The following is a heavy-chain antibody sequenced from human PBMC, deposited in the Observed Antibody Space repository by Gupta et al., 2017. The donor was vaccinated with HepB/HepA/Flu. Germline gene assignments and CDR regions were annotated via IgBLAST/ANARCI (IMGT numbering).Heavy chain of an antibody. D-gene: IGHD6-13*01. J-gene: IGHJ3*02. CDR2: IYYSGST. V-gene: IGHV4-31*03. CDR1: GGSISSGGYY. Sequence: QVQLQESGPGLVKPSQTLSLTCTVSGGSISSGGYYWSWLRQHPGKGLEWIGYIYYSGSTYYNPSLKSRVTIAVDTSKNQFSLKLSSVTAADTAVYYCARERLSFLRGYSSIWSDYDAFDIWGQGTMVTVSS. CDR3: ARERLSFLRGYSSIWSDYDAFDI.